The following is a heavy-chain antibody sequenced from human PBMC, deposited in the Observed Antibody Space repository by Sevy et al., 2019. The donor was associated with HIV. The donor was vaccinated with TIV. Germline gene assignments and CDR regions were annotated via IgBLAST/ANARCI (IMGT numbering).Heavy chain of an antibody. V-gene: IGHV3-48*03. CDR2: ISSSGSSI. J-gene: IGHJ5*02. CDR1: GFTFSSYD. CDR3: TRNGGAFDNGFDP. Sequence: GGSLRLSCTASGFTFSSYDMNWVRQDPGKGLEWVSKISSSGSSIYYADSVKGRFTISRDNAKNSLNLQMNSLRAEDTAVYYCTRNGGAFDNGFDPWGQGTLVTVSS. D-gene: IGHD2-8*01.